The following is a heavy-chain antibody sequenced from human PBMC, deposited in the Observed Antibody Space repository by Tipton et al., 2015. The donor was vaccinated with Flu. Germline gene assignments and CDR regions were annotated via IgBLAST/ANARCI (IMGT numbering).Heavy chain of an antibody. CDR3: ARDREPCSGGSCSPHYGMDV. J-gene: IGHJ6*02. CDR1: GFTFSSYE. CDR2: ISSSGSTI. V-gene: IGHV3-48*03. Sequence: LRLSCAASGFTFSSYEMNWVRQAPGKGLEWVSYISSSGSTIYYADSVKGRFTISRDNAKNSLYLQMNSLRAEDTAVYYCARDREPCSGGSCSPHYGMDVWGQGTTVTVSS. D-gene: IGHD2-15*01.